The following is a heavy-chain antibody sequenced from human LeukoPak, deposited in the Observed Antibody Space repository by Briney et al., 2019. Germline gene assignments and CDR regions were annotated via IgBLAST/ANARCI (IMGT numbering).Heavy chain of an antibody. CDR1: GYSISSGYF. CDR3: ARAVDILTGYYIYYFDY. CDR2: IYYSGST. Sequence: SETLSLTCTVSGYSISSGYFWGWIRQPPGKGLEWIGSIYYSGSTYYNPSLKSRVTISVDTSKNQFSLKLSSVTAADTAVYYCARAVDILTGYYIYYFDYWGQGTLVTVSS. V-gene: IGHV4-38-2*02. J-gene: IGHJ4*02. D-gene: IGHD3-9*01.